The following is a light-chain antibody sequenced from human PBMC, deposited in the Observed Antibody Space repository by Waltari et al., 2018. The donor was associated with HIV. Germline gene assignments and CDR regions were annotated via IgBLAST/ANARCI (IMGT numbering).Light chain of an antibody. CDR1: SPPIGSNT. Sequence: QSVLTQTPSASGTPGQRVIVSCSGRSPPIGSNTENWYQLLPGAAPRLLIHSLNQRPSGVPDRFSGSKSGASASLAISGLQSEDEADYYCAAWDDNLNGYVFGSGTKVTVL. V-gene: IGLV1-44*01. J-gene: IGLJ1*01. CDR2: SLN. CDR3: AAWDDNLNGYV.